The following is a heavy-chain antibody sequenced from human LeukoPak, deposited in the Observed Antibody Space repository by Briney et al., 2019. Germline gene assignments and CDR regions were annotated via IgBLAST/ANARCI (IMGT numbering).Heavy chain of an antibody. V-gene: IGHV3-23*01. J-gene: IGHJ4*02. D-gene: IGHD4-23*01. Sequence: GGSLRLSCAASGFTFSDYYMSWIRQAPGKGLEWVSSISVNGGTTYYADSVKGRFTISRDSSKNTLYLQMNSLRAEDTAVYYCVKGGGNVRRYFEYWGQGTLVTVSS. CDR1: GFTFSDYY. CDR3: VKGGGNVRRYFEY. CDR2: ISVNGGTT.